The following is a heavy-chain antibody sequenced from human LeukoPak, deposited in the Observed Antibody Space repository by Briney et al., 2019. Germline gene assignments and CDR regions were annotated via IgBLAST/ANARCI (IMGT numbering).Heavy chain of an antibody. CDR2: IYYSGST. J-gene: IGHJ6*02. V-gene: IGHV4-59*01. Sequence: SETLSLTCTVSGGSISSFYWSWIRQPPGKGLEWIGYIYYSGSTNYNPSLKSRVSISVDTSKNQFSLKLSSVTAADTAVYYWARSITMVRGVIISHYGMDVWGQGTTVTVSS. CDR1: GGSISSFY. D-gene: IGHD3-10*01. CDR3: ARSITMVRGVIISHYGMDV.